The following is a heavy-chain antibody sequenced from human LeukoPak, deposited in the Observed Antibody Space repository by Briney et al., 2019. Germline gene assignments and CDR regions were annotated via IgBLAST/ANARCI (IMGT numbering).Heavy chain of an antibody. J-gene: IGHJ6*03. V-gene: IGHV3-74*01. CDR2: INSDGSST. D-gene: IGHD3-3*01. CDR1: GFTFSSYW. Sequence: GGSLRLSCAASGFTFSSYWMHWVRQAPGKGLVWVSRINSDGSSTSYADSVKGRFTISRDNAKNTLYLQMNSLRAEDTAVYYCARAGIFGVVNYYYYMDVWGKRTTATVSS. CDR3: ARAGIFGVVNYYYYMDV.